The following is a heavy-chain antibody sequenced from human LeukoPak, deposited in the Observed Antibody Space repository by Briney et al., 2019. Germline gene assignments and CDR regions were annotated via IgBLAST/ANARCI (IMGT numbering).Heavy chain of an antibody. CDR1: GFTFNTYG. J-gene: IGHJ4*02. CDR2: ISGSGGST. Sequence: GRSLRLSCEASGFTFNTYGMHWVRQAPGKGLEWVSAISGSGGSTYYADSVKGRFTISRDNSKNTLYLQMNSLRAEDTAVYYCAKDLGYGSGPNDYWGQGTLVTVSS. CDR3: AKDLGYGSGPNDY. V-gene: IGHV3-23*01. D-gene: IGHD3-10*01.